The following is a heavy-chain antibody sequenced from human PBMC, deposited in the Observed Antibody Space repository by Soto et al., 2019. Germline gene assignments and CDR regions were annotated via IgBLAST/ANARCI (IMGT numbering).Heavy chain of an antibody. CDR2: ISGSGGST. CDR1: GFSFSSYA. J-gene: IGHJ3*01. CDR3: AKAWGWNDAAFDG. Sequence: EVQLLESGGDLVQPGGSLRLSCAASGFSFSSYAMSWVRQAPGKGLEWVSGISGSGGSTYYADSVEGRFVLSRDNSENTLYLQMSSLRIEDTAIYYCAKAWGWNDAAFDGWGQGTMVTVSS. V-gene: IGHV3-23*01. D-gene: IGHD1-1*01.